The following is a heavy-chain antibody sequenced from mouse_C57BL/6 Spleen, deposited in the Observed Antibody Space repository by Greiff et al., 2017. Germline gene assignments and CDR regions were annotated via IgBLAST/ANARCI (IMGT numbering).Heavy chain of an antibody. V-gene: IGHV1-18*01. CDR2: INPNNGGT. CDR3: ARGDYGSSYGGFFDY. J-gene: IGHJ2*01. D-gene: IGHD1-1*01. Sequence: EVQLQQSGPELVKPGASVKIPCKASGYTFTDYNMDWVKQSHGKSLEWIGDINPNNGGTIYNQKFKGKATLTVDKSSSTAYMELRSLTSEDTAVYYCARGDYGSSYGGFFDYWGQGITLTVSS. CDR1: GYTFTDYN.